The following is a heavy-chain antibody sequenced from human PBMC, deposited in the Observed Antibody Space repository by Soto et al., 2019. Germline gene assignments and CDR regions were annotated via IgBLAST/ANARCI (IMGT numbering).Heavy chain of an antibody. CDR3: AKDKYSRSWYF. V-gene: IGHV3-23*05. J-gene: IGHJ4*02. CDR1: GFTFTNYL. D-gene: IGHD2-2*01. CDR2: IDKSGGDT. Sequence: EVQLLESGGDLVQPGGALRLSCAASGFTFTNYLMTWVRQAPGKGLEWVSSIDKSGGDTYYADSVKGRSTISRDNSKNTLYLQMNGLRAEDTALYYCAKDKYSRSWYFWGQGTLVTVSS.